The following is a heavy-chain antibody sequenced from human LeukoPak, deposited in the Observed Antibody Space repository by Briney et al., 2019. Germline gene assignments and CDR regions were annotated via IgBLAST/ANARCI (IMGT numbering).Heavy chain of an antibody. CDR3: ARPYSSSSRWYFDL. D-gene: IGHD6-6*01. Sequence: SETLSLTCAVYGGSFSGYYWSWIRQPPGKGLEWIGEINHSGSTNYNPSLKSRVTISVDTSKTQFSLKLSSVTAADTAVYYCARPYSSSSRWYFDLWGRGTLVTVSS. J-gene: IGHJ2*01. V-gene: IGHV4-34*01. CDR1: GGSFSGYY. CDR2: INHSGST.